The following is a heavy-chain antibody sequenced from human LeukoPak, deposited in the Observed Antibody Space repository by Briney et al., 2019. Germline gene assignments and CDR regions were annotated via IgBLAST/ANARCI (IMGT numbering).Heavy chain of an antibody. CDR1: GFTFSSYE. J-gene: IGHJ4*02. V-gene: IGHV3-48*03. D-gene: IGHD5-18*01. Sequence: PGGSLILSCAASGFTFSSYEMNWVRQAPGKGLEWVSYISSSGSTIYYADSVKGRFTISRDNDKHSLYLQMNSLRAEDTAVYYCARERGNSYGYDYWGQGTLVTVSS. CDR2: ISSSGSTI. CDR3: ARERGNSYGYDY.